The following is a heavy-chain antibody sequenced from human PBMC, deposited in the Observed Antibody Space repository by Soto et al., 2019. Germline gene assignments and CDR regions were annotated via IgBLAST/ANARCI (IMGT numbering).Heavy chain of an antibody. CDR3: ARDAPQLLWFGDPFDY. CDR2: ISAYNGNT. CDR1: GYTFTSYG. J-gene: IGHJ4*02. D-gene: IGHD3-10*01. Sequence: ASVKVSCKASGYTFTSYGISWVRQAPGRGLEWMGWISAYNGNTNYAQKLQGRVTMTTDTSTSTAYMELRSLRSDDTAVYYCARDAPQLLWFGDPFDYWGQGTLVTVSS. V-gene: IGHV1-18*01.